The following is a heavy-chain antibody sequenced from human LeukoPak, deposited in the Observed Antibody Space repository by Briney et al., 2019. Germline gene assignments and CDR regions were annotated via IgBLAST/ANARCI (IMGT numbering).Heavy chain of an antibody. CDR2: INPNSGGT. V-gene: IGHV1-2*02. CDR3: AREFPYYYDSSGYYTSFDY. D-gene: IGHD3-22*01. CDR1: GYTLTDYY. J-gene: IGHJ4*02. Sequence: ASVKVSFKASGYTLTDYYMHWVRQAPGQGLEWMGWINPNSGGTNNAQKFQGRVTMTRDTSISTAYMELSRLRSDDTAVYYCAREFPYYYDSSGYYTSFDYWGQGTLVTVSS.